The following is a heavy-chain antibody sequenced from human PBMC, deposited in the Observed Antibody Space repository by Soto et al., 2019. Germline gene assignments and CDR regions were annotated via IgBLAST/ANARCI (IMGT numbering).Heavy chain of an antibody. D-gene: IGHD2-15*01. CDR1: GYTFTSYD. CDR3: ARVYCSGGSCYSTGAFDI. CDR2: MNPNSGNT. J-gene: IGHJ3*02. V-gene: IGHV1-8*01. Sequence: ASVKVSCKASGYTFTSYDINWVRQATGQGLEWMGWMNPNSGNTGYAQKFQGRVTITRNTSMSTAYMELSSLRSEDTAVYYCARVYCSGGSCYSTGAFDIWGQGTMVTVSS.